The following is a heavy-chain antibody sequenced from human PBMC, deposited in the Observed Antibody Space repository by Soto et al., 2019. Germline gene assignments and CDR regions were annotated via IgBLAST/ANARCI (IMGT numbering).Heavy chain of an antibody. V-gene: IGHV4-30-4*01. D-gene: IGHD6-6*01. Sequence: QVQLQESGPGLVKPSQTLSLTCTVSGGSISSGDYYWSWIRQPPGKGLEWIGYIYYSGSTYYNPSLKSRVTISVDTSKHQSSLKLSSVTAADTAVYYCARVYRQLVFGVWFDPWGQGTLVPVSS. J-gene: IGHJ5*02. CDR1: GGSISSGDYY. CDR2: IYYSGST. CDR3: ARVYRQLVFGVWFDP.